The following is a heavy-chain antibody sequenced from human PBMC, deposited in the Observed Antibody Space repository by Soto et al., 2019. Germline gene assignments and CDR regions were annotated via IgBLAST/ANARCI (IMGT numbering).Heavy chain of an antibody. J-gene: IGHJ4*02. Sequence: EVQLVESGGGLVKPGGSLRLSCAASGFIFSSYTMNWVRQAPGKGLEWVSSVSASSTYIYYADSLKGRFTISRDNAYNALYLQVNSLGAEETAVYYCARGWLRDAWMYWGQGTLVTVSS. D-gene: IGHD5-12*01. V-gene: IGHV3-21*01. CDR3: ARGWLRDAWMY. CDR2: VSASSTYI. CDR1: GFIFSSYT.